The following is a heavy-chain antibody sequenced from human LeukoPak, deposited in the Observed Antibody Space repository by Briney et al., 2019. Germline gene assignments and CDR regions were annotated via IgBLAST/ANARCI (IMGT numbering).Heavy chain of an antibody. CDR3: ARGRMVRGVIITV. D-gene: IGHD3-10*01. J-gene: IGHJ4*02. Sequence: SETLSLTCAVYGGSFSGYYWSWIRQPPGKGLEWIGEINHSGSTNYNPSLKSRVTISVDTSKNQFSLKLSSVTAADTAVYYCARGRMVRGVIITVWGQGTLVTVSS. CDR2: INHSGST. V-gene: IGHV4-34*01. CDR1: GGSFSGYY.